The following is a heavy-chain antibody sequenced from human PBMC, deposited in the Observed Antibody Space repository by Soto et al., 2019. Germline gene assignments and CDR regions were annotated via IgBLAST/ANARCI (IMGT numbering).Heavy chain of an antibody. Sequence: QVQLQESGPRLVKPSETLSLTCAVSGGPISSFYWNWIRQSAGKGLEWIGRIYLNGATTYNPSLQSRVTMSVDTSKNQFSLKLSSLTAADTALYYCARSPSTSSIGTFDIWGQGTMVTVSS. V-gene: IGHV4-4*07. J-gene: IGHJ3*02. CDR3: ARSPSTSSIGTFDI. CDR2: IYLNGAT. CDR1: GGPISSFY. D-gene: IGHD6-6*01.